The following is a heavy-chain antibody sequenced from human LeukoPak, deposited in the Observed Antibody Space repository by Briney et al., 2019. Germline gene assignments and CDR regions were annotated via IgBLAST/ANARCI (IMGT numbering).Heavy chain of an antibody. CDR2: FDPEDGET. V-gene: IGHV1-24*01. CDR3: ATGPYYDFWRGYLKGYFDY. D-gene: IGHD3-3*01. Sequence: ASVKVSCKVSGYTLTELSMHWVRQAPGKGLEWMGGFDPEDGETIYAQKFQGRVTMTEDTSTDTAYMELSSLRSEDTAVYYCATGPYYDFWRGYLKGYFDYWGQGTLVTVSS. J-gene: IGHJ4*02. CDR1: GYTLTELS.